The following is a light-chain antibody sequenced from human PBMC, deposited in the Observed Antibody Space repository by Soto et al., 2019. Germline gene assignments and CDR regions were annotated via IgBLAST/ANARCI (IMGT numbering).Light chain of an antibody. CDR3: TSYTSSTTNYV. V-gene: IGLV2-14*01. Sequence: QSALTQPASVSGSPGQSITISCTGTSSDIGGYDYVSWYQQHPGKAPKLMIYEVSNRPSGVSNRFSGSKSGNTASLTISGLQAEDEADYYCTSYTSSTTNYVFGSATKFTVL. CDR1: SSDIGGYDY. J-gene: IGLJ1*01. CDR2: EVS.